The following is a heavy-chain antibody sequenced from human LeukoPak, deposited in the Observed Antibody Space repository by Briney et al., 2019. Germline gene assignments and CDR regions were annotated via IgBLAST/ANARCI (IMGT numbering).Heavy chain of an antibody. D-gene: IGHD5-18*01. J-gene: IGHJ6*03. CDR3: ARTTEGGYTYNYFYYYYMDV. V-gene: IGHV4-59*01. Sequence: SETLSLTCTVSGGSISSYYWSWIRQPPGKGLEWIGYIYYSGGTNYNPSLKSRISISVDTSKNQFSLKLSSVTAADTAVYYCARTTEGGYTYNYFYYYYMDVWGKGTTVTISS. CDR2: IYYSGGT. CDR1: GGSISSYY.